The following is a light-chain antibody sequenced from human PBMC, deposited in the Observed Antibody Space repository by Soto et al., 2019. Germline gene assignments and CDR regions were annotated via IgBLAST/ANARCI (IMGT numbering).Light chain of an antibody. V-gene: IGLV2-14*03. Sequence: QSALTQPASVSGSPGQSITISCAGTSSDVGGYNYVSWYQHHPGKAPKLMIYDVSRRPSGVSDRFSSSKSGNTASLTISGLQAEDEADYYCSSYTSTTPVVFGGGTKLTVL. CDR3: SSYTSTTPVV. J-gene: IGLJ2*01. CDR2: DVS. CDR1: SSDVGGYNY.